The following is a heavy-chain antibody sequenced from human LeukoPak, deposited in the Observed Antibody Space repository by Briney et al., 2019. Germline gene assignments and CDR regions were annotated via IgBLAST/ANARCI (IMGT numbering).Heavy chain of an antibody. CDR2: IYHSGTT. V-gene: IGHV4-30-2*01. CDR1: GCSISSGGYS. Sequence: SETLSLTCAVSGCSISSGGYSCSWIRQPPGKGLEWIGYIYHSGTTYYNPSLQSRVTMSVDTSKNQFSLKLSSVTAVDTAVYYCARKENVHYYFDYWGQGTLVTVSS. D-gene: IGHD3-10*02. CDR3: ARKENVHYYFDY. J-gene: IGHJ4*02.